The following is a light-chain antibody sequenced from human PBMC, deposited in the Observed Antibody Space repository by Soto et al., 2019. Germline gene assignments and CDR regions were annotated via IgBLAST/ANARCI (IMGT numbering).Light chain of an antibody. Sequence: QSALTQPASVSGSPGQSITISCTGSSSDVEANKLVSWYQQHPGTAPRLLIYEDIRRPSGISSRFSGSKSGNTASLTISGLRAEDEAAYYCGAWDSSLSAVVFGGGTKLTVL. CDR3: GAWDSSLSAVV. V-gene: IGLV2-23*01. CDR2: EDI. J-gene: IGLJ2*01. CDR1: SSDVEANKL.